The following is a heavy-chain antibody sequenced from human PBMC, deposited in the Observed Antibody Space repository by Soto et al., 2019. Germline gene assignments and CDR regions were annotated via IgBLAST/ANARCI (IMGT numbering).Heavy chain of an antibody. CDR3: ARDDYGDYANWFDP. CDR2: ISSSGSTI. J-gene: IGHJ5*02. Sequence: VQLVESGGGLVKPGGSLRLSCAASGFTFSSYEMNWVRQAPGKGLEWVSYISSSGSTIYYADSVKGRFTISRDNARSSLYLQMNSLRAEDTAVYYCARDDYGDYANWFDPWGQGTLVTVSS. CDR1: GFTFSSYE. V-gene: IGHV3-48*03. D-gene: IGHD4-17*01.